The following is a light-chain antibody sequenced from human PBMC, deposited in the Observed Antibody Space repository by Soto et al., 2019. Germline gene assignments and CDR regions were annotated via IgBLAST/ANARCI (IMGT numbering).Light chain of an antibody. Sequence: QSVLTQPASVSGSPGQSITISCTGTSSDVGGYNYVSWYQQHPGKAPKLIIYDVTYRPSGVSNRFSASKSGNTASLTISGLQAEDEADYHCSSYTSSDTVVFGGGTKLTVL. CDR1: SSDVGGYNY. J-gene: IGLJ2*01. CDR2: DVT. V-gene: IGLV2-14*03. CDR3: SSYTSSDTVV.